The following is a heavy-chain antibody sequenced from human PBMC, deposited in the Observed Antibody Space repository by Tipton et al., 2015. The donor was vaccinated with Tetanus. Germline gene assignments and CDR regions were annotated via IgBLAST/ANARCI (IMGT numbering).Heavy chain of an antibody. Sequence: PGLVKPSETLSLTCSVSGGSISGYFWTWIRQPPGKGLQCIGYVFYTGSTNYNSPFESRVTISVDTSKNQISLQLRSVTAADTAVYYCARYHCTGTTCQHLDHWGQGTLVTVSS. CDR3: ARYHCTGTTCQHLDH. V-gene: IGHV4-59*01. CDR2: VFYTGST. CDR1: GGSISGYF. D-gene: IGHD2-8*02. J-gene: IGHJ4*01.